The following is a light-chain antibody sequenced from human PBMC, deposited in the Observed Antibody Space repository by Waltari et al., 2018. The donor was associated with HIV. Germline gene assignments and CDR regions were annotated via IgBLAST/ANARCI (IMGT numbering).Light chain of an antibody. Sequence: EIVMTQSPATLSVSPGERATLSCRASQSVSSNLDWYQQKPGQAPRLLIYGASTRATGIPARFSGSGSGTEFTLTISSLQSEDFAVYYCQQYNNWPPGLTFGGGTKVEIK. V-gene: IGKV3D-15*01. CDR1: QSVSSN. CDR3: QQYNNWPPGLT. J-gene: IGKJ4*01. CDR2: GAS.